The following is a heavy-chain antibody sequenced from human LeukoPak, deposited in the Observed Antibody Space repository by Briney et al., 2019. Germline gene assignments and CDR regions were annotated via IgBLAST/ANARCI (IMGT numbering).Heavy chain of an antibody. CDR3: AKEGTGIDY. J-gene: IGHJ4*02. CDR2: INPKSGDT. Sequence: GASVKVSCKASGYTFTGYYMHWVRQAPGQGLEWLGWINPKSGDTNYAQKFQGRVTMTRDTSISTAYMELIRLTSDDTAVYYCAKEGTGIDYWGQGTLVTVSS. D-gene: IGHD3/OR15-3a*01. V-gene: IGHV1-2*02. CDR1: GYTFTGYY.